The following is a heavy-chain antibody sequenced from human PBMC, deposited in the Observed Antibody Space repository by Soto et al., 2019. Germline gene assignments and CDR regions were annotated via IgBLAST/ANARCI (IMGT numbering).Heavy chain of an antibody. CDR1: GFTFSSYA. J-gene: IGHJ6*02. Sequence: EVQLLESGGGLVQPGGSLRLSCAASGFTFSSYAMSWVRQAPGKGLEWVSAISGSGGSTYYADSVKGRFTISRDNSKNTLYLQKNSLRAEDTAVYYCAKSPDLVWHYYYYGMDVWGQGTTVTVSS. V-gene: IGHV3-23*01. D-gene: IGHD7-27*01. CDR3: AKSPDLVWHYYYYGMDV. CDR2: ISGSGGST.